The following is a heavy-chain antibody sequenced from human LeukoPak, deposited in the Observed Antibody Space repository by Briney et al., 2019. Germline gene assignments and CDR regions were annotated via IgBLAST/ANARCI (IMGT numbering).Heavy chain of an antibody. D-gene: IGHD4-23*01. CDR2: INPSGGST. CDR3: ARGARGPVVTYYFDY. V-gene: IGHV1-46*01. Sequence: ASVKVSCKASGYTFTSYYMHWVRQAPGQGLEWMGIINPSGGSTSYAQKSQGRVTMTRDTSTSTVYMELSSLRSEDTAVYYCARGARGPVVTYYFDYWGQGTLVTVSS. CDR1: GYTFTSYY. J-gene: IGHJ4*02.